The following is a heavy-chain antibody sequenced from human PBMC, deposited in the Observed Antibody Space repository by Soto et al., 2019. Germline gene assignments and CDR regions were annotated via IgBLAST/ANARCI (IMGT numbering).Heavy chain of an antibody. D-gene: IGHD2-8*01. CDR2: IGGSGGNT. Sequence: EVQLLESGGGLVQPGGSLRLSCAASGFTFTTYAMSWVRQAPGKGLEWVSGIGGSGGNTYYADSVKGRFTISRDNSKNTLYLQMNSLRAEDTAVYFCAKSLLMVYAIRNDYWGQGILVTVSS. CDR3: AKSLLMVYAIRNDY. V-gene: IGHV3-23*01. J-gene: IGHJ4*02. CDR1: GFTFTTYA.